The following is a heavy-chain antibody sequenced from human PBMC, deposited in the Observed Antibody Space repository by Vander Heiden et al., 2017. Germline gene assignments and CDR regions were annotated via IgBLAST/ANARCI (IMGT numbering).Heavy chain of an antibody. V-gene: IGHV4-4*07. Sequence: QVQLQESGPGLVKPSETLSLTCTVSGGSMSGHFWTWSRQPAGKGLEWIGRIYPKGKTDDSPSLKSRVTMSLDTAKDQFSMNLSSVTAADTAVYYCAREHMRFGFDYWGQGTLLTVSS. D-gene: IGHD3-16*01. CDR2: IYPKGKT. J-gene: IGHJ4*02. CDR3: AREHMRFGFDY. CDR1: GGSMSGHF.